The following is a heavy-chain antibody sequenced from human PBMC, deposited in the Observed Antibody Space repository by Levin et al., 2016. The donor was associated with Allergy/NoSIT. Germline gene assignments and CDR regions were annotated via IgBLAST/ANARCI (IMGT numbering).Heavy chain of an antibody. D-gene: IGHD3-3*01. V-gene: IGHV1-2*04. CDR2: INPNSGGT. J-gene: IGHJ4*02. Sequence: ASVKVSCKASGYTFTGYYMHWVRQAPGQGLEWMGWINPNSGGTNYAQKFQGWVTMTRDTSISTAYMELSRLRSDDTAVYYCARDGDDFWSGYRRYYFDYWGQGTLVTVSS. CDR1: GYTFTGYY. CDR3: ARDGDDFWSGYRRYYFDY.